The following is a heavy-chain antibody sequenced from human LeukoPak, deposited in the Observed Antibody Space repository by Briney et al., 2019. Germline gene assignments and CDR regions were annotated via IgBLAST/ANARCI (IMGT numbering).Heavy chain of an antibody. CDR1: GGSIYSQNW. D-gene: IGHD6-19*01. CDR2: VSQSGST. J-gene: IGHJ4*02. Sequence: PSETLSLTCAVSGGSIYSQNWWSWVRPPPGKGLEWIGEVSQSGSTNYDPSLKTRVTISVDKSRNQFSLTLSSATAADTAVYYCASYMIVPGTRGFDNWGQGTLVTVSS. V-gene: IGHV4-4*02. CDR3: ASYMIVPGTRGFDN.